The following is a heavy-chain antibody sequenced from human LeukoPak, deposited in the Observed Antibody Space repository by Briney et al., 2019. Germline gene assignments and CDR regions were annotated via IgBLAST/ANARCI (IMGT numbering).Heavy chain of an antibody. V-gene: IGHV3-23*01. CDR2: ISGRGT. CDR1: GFTFSSYW. CDR3: ARDPNGDYIGAFDF. D-gene: IGHD4-17*01. J-gene: IGHJ3*01. Sequence: GGSLRLSCAASGFTFSSYWMSWVRQAPGKGLEWVSAISGRGTVYADAVKGRFTVSRDNSKNTLYLQMNSLRAEDTAVYYCARDPNGDYIGAFDFRGQGTMVTVSS.